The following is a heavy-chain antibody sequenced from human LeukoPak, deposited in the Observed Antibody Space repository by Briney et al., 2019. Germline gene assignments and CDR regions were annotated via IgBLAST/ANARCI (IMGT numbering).Heavy chain of an antibody. CDR3: ARHLKVAGWFDP. Sequence: SQTLSLTCTVSGGSISSYYWSWIRQPPGKGLEWIGYIYYSGSTNYNPSLKSRVTISVDTSKNQFSLKLSSVTAADTAVYYCARHLKVAGWFDPWGQGTLVTVSS. D-gene: IGHD2-15*01. CDR1: GGSISSYY. CDR2: IYYSGST. V-gene: IGHV4-59*08. J-gene: IGHJ5*02.